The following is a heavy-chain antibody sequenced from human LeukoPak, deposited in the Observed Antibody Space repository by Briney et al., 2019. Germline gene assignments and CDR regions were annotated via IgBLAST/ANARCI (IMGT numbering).Heavy chain of an antibody. CDR1: GGSFSGYY. CDR2: INHSGST. J-gene: IGHJ4*02. V-gene: IGHV4-34*01. CDR3: ARESCSSTSCFSFDY. Sequence: SETLSLTCAVYGGSFSGYYWSWIRQPPGKGLEWIGEINHSGSTNYNPSLKSRVTISVDTSKNQFSLKLSSVTAADTAVYYCARESCSSTSCFSFDYWGQGTLVTVSS. D-gene: IGHD2-2*01.